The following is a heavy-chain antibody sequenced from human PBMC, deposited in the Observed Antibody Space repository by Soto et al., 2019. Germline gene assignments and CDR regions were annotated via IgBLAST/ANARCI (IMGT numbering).Heavy chain of an antibody. CDR3: AREGSGYNF. V-gene: IGHV1-69*13. D-gene: IGHD5-12*01. J-gene: IGHJ1*01. CDR1: GVSFSNFG. Sequence: SSGKVSCKASGVSFSNFGISWVRQAPGQGLEWMGGIVPVFGRPNYAQRFRGRLTITADESTSTGYMELISLRSDDTAVYYCAREGSGYNFWGQGTQVTVSS. CDR2: IVPVFGRP.